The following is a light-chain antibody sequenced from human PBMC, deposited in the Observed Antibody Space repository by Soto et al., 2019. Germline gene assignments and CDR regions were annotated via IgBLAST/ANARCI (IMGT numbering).Light chain of an antibody. CDR1: QSVNSEY. Sequence: EIVLTQSPGTLSLSPRERATLSCRASQSVNSEYLAWYQQKPGQAPRLLIYDASIRATGIPDRFSGSGSGTDFTLSISRLEPEDFASYYCQQYGNSPITFGQGTRLEI. CDR3: QQYGNSPIT. J-gene: IGKJ5*01. CDR2: DAS. V-gene: IGKV3-20*01.